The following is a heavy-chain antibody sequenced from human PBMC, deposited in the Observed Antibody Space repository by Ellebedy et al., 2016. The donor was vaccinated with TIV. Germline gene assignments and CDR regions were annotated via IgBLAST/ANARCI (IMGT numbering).Heavy chain of an antibody. J-gene: IGHJ4*02. CDR1: GFTFSTSA. D-gene: IGHD1-1*01. CDR3: LPHDGLGY. CDR2: ITDNGGAT. Sequence: GESLKISCAASGFTFSTSAMSWVRQAPGKGLEWLSSITDNGGATYYADSVKGRFTISRDNSKNMVYLQMNSLRADDTAVYYCLPHDGLGYWGQGTLVTVSS. V-gene: IGHV3-23*01.